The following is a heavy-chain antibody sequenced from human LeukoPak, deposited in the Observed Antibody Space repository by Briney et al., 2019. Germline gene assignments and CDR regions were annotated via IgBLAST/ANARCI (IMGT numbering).Heavy chain of an antibody. V-gene: IGHV3-23*01. CDR1: GFTFSSYA. J-gene: IGHJ4*02. CDR3: AKGDRGSYGLFDD. Sequence: GGSLRLSCAASGFTFSSYAMNWVRQAPGKGLEWVAALSGNGGSTYYANSVKGRFTISRDNSKNTLYLQMNSLRVEDTAVYYCAKGDRGSYGLFDDWGGGTLV. CDR2: LSGNGGST. D-gene: IGHD3-10*01.